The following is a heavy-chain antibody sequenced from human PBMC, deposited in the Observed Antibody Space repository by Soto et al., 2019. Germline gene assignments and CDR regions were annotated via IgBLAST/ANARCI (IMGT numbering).Heavy chain of an antibody. V-gene: IGHV4-30-2*01. Sequence: PSETLSLTCAVSGGSISSGGYSWSWIRQPPGKGLEWIGYIYHSGSTYYNPSLKSRVTISVDRSKNQFSLKLSSVTAADTAVYYCARAPVYCSGGSCYSDYFDYWGQGTLVTVSS. J-gene: IGHJ4*02. D-gene: IGHD2-15*01. CDR3: ARAPVYCSGGSCYSDYFDY. CDR1: GGSISSGGYS. CDR2: IYHSGST.